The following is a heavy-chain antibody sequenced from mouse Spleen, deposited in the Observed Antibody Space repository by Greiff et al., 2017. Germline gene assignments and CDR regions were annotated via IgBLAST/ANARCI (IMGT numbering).Heavy chain of an antibody. D-gene: IGHD2-10*02. CDR2: IYPSDSET. CDR1: GYTFTSYW. J-gene: IGHJ2*01. V-gene: IGHV1-61*01. Sequence: QVQLKQPGAELVRPGSSVKLSCKASGYTFTSYWMDWVKQRPGQGLEWIGNIYPSDSETHYNQKFKDKATLTVDKSSSTAYMQLSSLTSEDSAVYYCARGYGKPRDYWGQGTTLTVSS. CDR3: ARGYGKPRDY.